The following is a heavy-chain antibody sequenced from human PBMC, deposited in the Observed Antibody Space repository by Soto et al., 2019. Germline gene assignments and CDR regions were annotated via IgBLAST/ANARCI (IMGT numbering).Heavy chain of an antibody. CDR3: ARGDRGAFDL. Sequence: EVQLVESGGGLVRPGGSLRLSCAASGFTFSYYWMHWVRQAPGKGLVWVSRIHSDGSSTTYADFVKGRFIISRDNARNTVDLQMISVRVEDTAVYYCARGDRGAFDLWGQWTVVTVSS. J-gene: IGHJ3*01. D-gene: IGHD1-26*01. CDR2: IHSDGSST. CDR1: GFTFSYYW. V-gene: IGHV3-74*01.